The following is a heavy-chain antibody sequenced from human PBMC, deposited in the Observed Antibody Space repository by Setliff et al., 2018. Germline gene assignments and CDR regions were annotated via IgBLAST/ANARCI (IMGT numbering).Heavy chain of an antibody. V-gene: IGHV4-38-2*01. CDR1: GYSIRNGYY. Sequence: ETLSLTCGVSGYSIRNGYYWAWIRQPPGKGLEWIGSIYHGGTTYYSPSLKTRVTMSVDPSKNQFSLHLSSVTAADTAIYYCARHSSWGTVTDRLHYNFFDFWGQGTLVTVSS. CDR3: ARHSSWGTVTDRLHYNFFDF. J-gene: IGHJ4*02. CDR2: IYHGGTT. D-gene: IGHD3-10*01.